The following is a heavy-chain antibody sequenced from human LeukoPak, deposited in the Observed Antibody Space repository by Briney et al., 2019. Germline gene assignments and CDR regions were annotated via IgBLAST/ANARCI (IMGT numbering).Heavy chain of an antibody. CDR3: ARARRGIAAAGL. D-gene: IGHD6-13*01. Sequence: PGGSLRLSCAASGFTFSSHWMSWVRQAPGKGLEWVANIKQDGSEKYYVDSVKGRFTISRDNAKNSLYLQMNSLRAEDTAVYYCARARRGIAAAGLWGQGTLVTVSS. CDR1: GFTFSSHW. J-gene: IGHJ4*02. CDR2: IKQDGSEK. V-gene: IGHV3-7*01.